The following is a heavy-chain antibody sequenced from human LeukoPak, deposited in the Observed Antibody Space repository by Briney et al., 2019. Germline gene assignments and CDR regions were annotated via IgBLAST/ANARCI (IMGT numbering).Heavy chain of an antibody. CDR2: ISGSGGST. Sequence: GGSLRLSCAASGFTVSGNYMSWVRQAPGKGLEWVSAISGSGGSTYYADSVKGRFTISRDNSKNTLYLQMNSLRAEDTAVYYCAKDIAPYYYDSSGYGSFDYWGQGTLVTVSS. D-gene: IGHD3-22*01. CDR1: GFTVSGNY. CDR3: AKDIAPYYYDSSGYGSFDY. V-gene: IGHV3-23*01. J-gene: IGHJ4*02.